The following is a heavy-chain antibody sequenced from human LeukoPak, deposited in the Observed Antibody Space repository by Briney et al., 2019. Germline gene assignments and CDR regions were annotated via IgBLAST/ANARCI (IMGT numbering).Heavy chain of an antibody. Sequence: GGSLRLSCAASGFTFHDYAMHWVRQAPGKGLEWVSYIYWNSGSRGYADSVKGRFTISRDNSKNTLYLQMNSLRAEDTAVYYCALVVVIRRNFDYWGQGTLVTVSS. J-gene: IGHJ4*02. V-gene: IGHV3-9*01. D-gene: IGHD3-22*01. CDR3: ALVVVIRRNFDY. CDR2: IYWNSGSR. CDR1: GFTFHDYA.